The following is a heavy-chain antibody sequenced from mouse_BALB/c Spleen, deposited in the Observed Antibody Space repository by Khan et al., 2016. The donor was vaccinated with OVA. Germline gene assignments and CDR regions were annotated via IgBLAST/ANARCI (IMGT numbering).Heavy chain of an antibody. CDR3: ARRKIFDGYYGGAMDY. D-gene: IGHD2-3*01. CDR2: ISSGSSTI. CDR1: GFTFRNFG. J-gene: IGHJ4*01. Sequence: EVELVESGGGLVQPGGSRKLSCAASGFTFRNFGMHWVRQAPEKGLEWVAYISSGSSTITYADTVKGRFTISRDNPKNTLFLQMTSLGSEDTAMYYCARRKIFDGYYGGAMDYWGQGTSVTVSS. V-gene: IGHV5-17*02.